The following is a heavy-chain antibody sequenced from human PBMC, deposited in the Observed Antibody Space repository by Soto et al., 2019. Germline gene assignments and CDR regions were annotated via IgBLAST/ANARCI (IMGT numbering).Heavy chain of an antibody. CDR1: GFTFNSYA. D-gene: IGHD3-3*01. Sequence: EVQLLESGGGLSLPGGSLRLSCAASGFTFNSYAMTWVRQAPGKGLEWVSGISGNGRKTSYADSVKGRFSISRDNSKKTLWLEGNSLRAEDTAIYSCVTDRNYDFWRGSHYYALENWGQGTTVTVTS. J-gene: IGHJ6*02. CDR2: ISGNGRKT. CDR3: VTDRNYDFWRGSHYYALEN. V-gene: IGHV3-23*01.